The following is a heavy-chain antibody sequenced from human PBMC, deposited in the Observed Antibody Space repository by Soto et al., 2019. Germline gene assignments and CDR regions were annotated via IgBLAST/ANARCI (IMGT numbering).Heavy chain of an antibody. D-gene: IGHD4-4*01. Sequence: WGSLRLSCAASGFTFSSYSMNWVRQAPGKGLEWVSSISSSSSYIYYADSVKGRFTISRDNAKNSLYLQMNSLRAEDTAVYYCARDLQWPLGSDYYGMDVWGQGTTVTVSS. CDR3: ARDLQWPLGSDYYGMDV. J-gene: IGHJ6*02. CDR2: ISSSSSYI. V-gene: IGHV3-21*01. CDR1: GFTFSSYS.